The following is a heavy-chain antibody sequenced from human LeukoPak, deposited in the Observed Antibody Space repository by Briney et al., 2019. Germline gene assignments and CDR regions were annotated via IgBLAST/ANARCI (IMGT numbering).Heavy chain of an antibody. V-gene: IGHV1-69*13. D-gene: IGHD3-10*01. CDR2: IIPIFGTA. CDR3: ARGSMIRGVMLDAFDI. J-gene: IGHJ3*02. Sequence: SVKVSCKASGGTFSSYAISWVRQAPGQGLEWMGGIIPIFGTANYAQKFQGRVTITADESTSTAYMELSSLRSEDTAVYYCARGSMIRGVMLDAFDIWGQGTMVTVSS. CDR1: GGTFSSYA.